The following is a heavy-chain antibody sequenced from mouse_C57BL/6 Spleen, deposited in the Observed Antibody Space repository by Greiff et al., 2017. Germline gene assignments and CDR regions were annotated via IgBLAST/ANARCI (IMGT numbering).Heavy chain of an antibody. CDR3: ARRITTVVATGNAMDY. D-gene: IGHD1-1*01. J-gene: IGHJ4*01. Sequence: QVQLQQPGAELVKPGASVKLSCKASGYTFTSYWMHWVKQRPGQGLEWIGMIHPNSGSTNYNEKFKSKATLTVDKSASTAYMQLSSLPSEDSAVYYCARRITTVVATGNAMDYWGQGTSVTVSS. CDR1: GYTFTSYW. V-gene: IGHV1-64*01. CDR2: IHPNSGST.